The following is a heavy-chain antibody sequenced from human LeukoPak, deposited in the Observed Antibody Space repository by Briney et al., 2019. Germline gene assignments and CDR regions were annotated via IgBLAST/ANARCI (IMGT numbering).Heavy chain of an antibody. Sequence: PGGSLRLSCAASGFTFSSYALTWVRQAPGKGLERVSSISHSGTTTYYADSVKGRFTISRDNSKNTLFLQMSSLRAEDTAVYYCAKRRDYCSGGSCYSLDYWGQGTLVTVSS. CDR3: AKRRDYCSGGSCYSLDY. V-gene: IGHV3-23*01. CDR1: GFTFSSYA. D-gene: IGHD2-15*01. CDR2: ISHSGTTT. J-gene: IGHJ4*02.